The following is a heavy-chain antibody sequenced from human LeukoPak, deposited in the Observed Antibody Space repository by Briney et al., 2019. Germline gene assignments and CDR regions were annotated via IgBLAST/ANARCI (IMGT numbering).Heavy chain of an antibody. CDR3: ARESLYGDYSYFDY. V-gene: IGHV4-59*01. CDR2: IYYSGST. D-gene: IGHD4-17*01. CDR1: GGSISSYY. Sequence: SETLSLTCTVSGGSISSYYWSWIRQPPGKGREWIGYIYYSGSTNYNPSLKSRVTISVDTSKNQFSLKLSSVTAADTAVYYCARESLYGDYSYFDYWGQGTLVTVSS. J-gene: IGHJ4*02.